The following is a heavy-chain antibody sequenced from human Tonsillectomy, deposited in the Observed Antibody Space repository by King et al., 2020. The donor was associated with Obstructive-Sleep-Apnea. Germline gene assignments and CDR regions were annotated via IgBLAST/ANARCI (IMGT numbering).Heavy chain of an antibody. CDR3: ASKPCGGDCYSSWYFDL. D-gene: IGHD2-21*02. Sequence: QLQESGPGLVKPSETLSLTCTVSGGSISSYYWSWIRQPPGKGLEWIGYINYSGSTNYNPSLKSRVNISVDTSKNQFSLKLSSVTAADTAVYYCASKPCGGDCYSSWYFDLWGRGTLVIVSP. CDR2: INYSGST. V-gene: IGHV4-59*01. J-gene: IGHJ2*01. CDR1: GGSISSYY.